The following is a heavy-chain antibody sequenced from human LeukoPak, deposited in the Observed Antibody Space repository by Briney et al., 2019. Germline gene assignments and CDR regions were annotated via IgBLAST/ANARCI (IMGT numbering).Heavy chain of an antibody. V-gene: IGHV1-69*13. J-gene: IGHJ4*02. CDR1: GGTFSSYA. D-gene: IGHD6-25*01. CDR2: IIPIFGTA. Sequence: SVKVSCKASGGTFSSYAISWVRQAPGQGLEWMGGIIPIFGTANYAQKFQGRVTITADESTSTAYMELRRLKTDDTAVYYCARDLGQRDLPFDHWGQGTLVTVSS. CDR3: ARDLGQRDLPFDH.